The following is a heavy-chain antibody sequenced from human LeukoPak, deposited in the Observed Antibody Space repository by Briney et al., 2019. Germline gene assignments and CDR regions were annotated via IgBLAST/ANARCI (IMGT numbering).Heavy chain of an antibody. CDR1: GITFSSYS. J-gene: IGHJ4*02. V-gene: IGHV3-72*01. D-gene: IGHD6-19*01. Sequence: PGGSLRLSCVASGITFSSYSMNWVRQAPGKGLEWVGRSRNKANSYTTEYAASVKGRFTVSRDDSKNSLYLQMNSLKTEDTAVYYCAYLMGSGWYRCWGQGTLVTVSS. CDR2: SRNKANSYTT. CDR3: AYLMGSGWYRC.